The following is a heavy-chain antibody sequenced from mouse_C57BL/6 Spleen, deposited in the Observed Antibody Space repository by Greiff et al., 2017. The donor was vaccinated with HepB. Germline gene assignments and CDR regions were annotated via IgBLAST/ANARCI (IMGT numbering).Heavy chain of an antibody. J-gene: IGHJ1*03. D-gene: IGHD2-4*01. V-gene: IGHV1-54*01. Sequence: QVQLQQSGAELVRPGTSVKVSCKASGYAFTNYLIEWVKQRPGQGLEWIGVINPGSGGTNYNEKFKGKATLTAGKSSKTAYMQLSSLTSEDSAVYFCARYYEYDEEGWYFDVWGTGTTVTVSS. CDR1: GYAFTNYL. CDR3: ARYYEYDEEGWYFDV. CDR2: INPGSGGT.